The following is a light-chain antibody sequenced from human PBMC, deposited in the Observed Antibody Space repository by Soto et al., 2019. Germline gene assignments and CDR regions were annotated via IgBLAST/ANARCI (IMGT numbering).Light chain of an antibody. V-gene: IGKV3-20*01. J-gene: IGKJ5*01. CDR2: GAS. CDR1: QVTSRY. Sequence: ENLLTQSPGTLSLSPGERATLSCRASQVTSRYLSWYQQRPGQAPRLLIYGASSRATGIPGRFSGSGSGKDLSLTIIWLVPEDFAMYSCYQGSPSPISSGHGTRLEIK. CDR3: YQGSPSPIS.